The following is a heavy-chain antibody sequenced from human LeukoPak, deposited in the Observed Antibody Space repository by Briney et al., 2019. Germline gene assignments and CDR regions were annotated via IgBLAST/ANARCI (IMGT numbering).Heavy chain of an antibody. D-gene: IGHD2-2*01. Sequence: SETLSLTCAVYGGSFSGYYWSWLRQPPGKGLEWIGEINHSGSTNYNPSLKSRVTISVDTSKNQFSLKLSSVTAADTAVYYCARELRAYCSSTSCYLGWFDPWGQGTLVTVSS. CDR3: ARELRAYCSSTSCYLGWFDP. V-gene: IGHV4-34*01. CDR1: GGSFSGYY. CDR2: INHSGST. J-gene: IGHJ5*02.